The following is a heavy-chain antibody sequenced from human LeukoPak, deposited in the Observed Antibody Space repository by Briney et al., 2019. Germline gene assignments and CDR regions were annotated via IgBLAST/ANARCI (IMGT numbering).Heavy chain of an antibody. CDR2: IYYSGST. J-gene: IGHJ5*02. CDR3: ARAPPLGSGSYFWFDP. CDR1: GGSISSSSYY. V-gene: IGHV4-39*07. Sequence: SETLSLTCTVSGGSISSSSYYWGWIRQPPGKGLEWIGSIYYSGSTYYNPFLKSRVTISVDTSKNQFSLKLSSVTAADTAVYYCARAPPLGSGSYFWFDPWGQGTLVTVSS. D-gene: IGHD3-10*01.